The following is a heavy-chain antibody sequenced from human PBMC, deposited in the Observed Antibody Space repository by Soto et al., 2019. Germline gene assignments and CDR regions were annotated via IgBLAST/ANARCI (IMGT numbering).Heavy chain of an antibody. D-gene: IGHD2-15*01. CDR3: ARGCGGSCYTDY. J-gene: IGHJ4*02. Sequence: QVQLRESGPGLVKPSQTLSLTCTVSGDSISSGAYYWTWIRQHPGKGLEWIGYIYYSGSTHYNPSLKSRVTISVDTSKNQFSLKLSSVTAADTAVYYCARGCGGSCYTDYWGQGTLVTVSA. V-gene: IGHV4-31*03. CDR1: GDSISSGAYY. CDR2: IYYSGST.